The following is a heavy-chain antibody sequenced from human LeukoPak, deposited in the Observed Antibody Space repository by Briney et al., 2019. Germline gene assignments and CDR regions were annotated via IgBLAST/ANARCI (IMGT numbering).Heavy chain of an antibody. J-gene: IGHJ4*02. CDR2: INPDTGDK. CDR3: ARTTSMTASGYDY. Sequence: GASVKVSCKASGYTVTNYHINWVRQASGQGLEWMTWINPDTGDKGYARKFQDRVTITTDTSISTAYMELSSLSSEDTAVYFCARTTSMTASGYDYWGQGTLVTVSS. V-gene: IGHV1-8*03. CDR1: GYTVTNYH. D-gene: IGHD2-21*02.